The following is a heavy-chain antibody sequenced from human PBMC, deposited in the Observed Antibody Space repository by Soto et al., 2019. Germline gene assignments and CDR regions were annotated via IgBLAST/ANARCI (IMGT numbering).Heavy chain of an antibody. D-gene: IGHD4-17*01. CDR3: ARTTVEYGMDV. Sequence: SETLSLTCTVSGGSISSYYWSWIRQPPGKGLEWIGYIYYSGSTNYNPSLKSRVTISVDTSKNQFSLKLSSVTAADTAVYYCARTTVEYGMDVWGQGTTVPVSS. V-gene: IGHV4-59*01. CDR2: IYYSGST. J-gene: IGHJ6*02. CDR1: GGSISSYY.